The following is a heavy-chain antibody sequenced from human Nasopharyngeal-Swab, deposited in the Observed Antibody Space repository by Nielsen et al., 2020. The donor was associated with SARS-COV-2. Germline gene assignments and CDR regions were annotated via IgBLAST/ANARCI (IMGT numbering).Heavy chain of an antibody. D-gene: IGHD1-26*01. J-gene: IGHJ2*01. V-gene: IGHV4-31*03. CDR2: IYYSGST. Sequence: SETLSLTCTVSGGSISSGGYYWSWIRQHPGKGLEWIGYIYYSGSTYYNPSLKSRVTISVDTSKNQFSLRLSSVTAADTAVYYCARNQVGASNWYFDLWGRGTLVTVSS. CDR1: GGSISSGGYY. CDR3: ARNQVGASNWYFDL.